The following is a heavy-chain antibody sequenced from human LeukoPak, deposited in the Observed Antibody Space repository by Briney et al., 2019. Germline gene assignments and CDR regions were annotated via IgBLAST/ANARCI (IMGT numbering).Heavy chain of an antibody. Sequence: SETLSLTCAVSGYSISSGDYWGWIRLPPGKGLEWIGSIYHSGSTYYNPSLKSRVTISVDTSKRQFPLTLSSVTAADTAVYYCARNRSEPLGNGGSFDSWGQGTLVTVSS. V-gene: IGHV4-38-2*01. CDR2: IYHSGST. CDR3: ARNRSEPLGNGGSFDS. D-gene: IGHD3-16*01. J-gene: IGHJ4*02. CDR1: GYSISSGDY.